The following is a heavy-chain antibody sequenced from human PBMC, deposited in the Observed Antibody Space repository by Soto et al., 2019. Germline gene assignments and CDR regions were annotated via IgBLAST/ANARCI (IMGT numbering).Heavy chain of an antibody. CDR3: AKDAVVVVVAATLSYSFDY. V-gene: IGHV3-23*01. D-gene: IGHD2-15*01. CDR1: GFTFSSYA. Sequence: EVQLLESGGGLVQPGGSLRLSCAASGFTFSSYAMSWVRQAPGKGLEWVSAISGSGGSTYYADSVKGRFTISRDNSKNTLYLQMNSLRAEDTAVYYCAKDAVVVVVAATLSYSFDYWGQGTLVTVSS. J-gene: IGHJ4*02. CDR2: ISGSGGST.